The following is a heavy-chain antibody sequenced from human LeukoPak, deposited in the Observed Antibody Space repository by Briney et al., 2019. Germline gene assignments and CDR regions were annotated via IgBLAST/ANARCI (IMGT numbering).Heavy chain of an antibody. D-gene: IGHD2-2*01. Sequence: SETLSLTCTVSGGSISSSSYYWGWIRQPPGKGLEWIGSIYYSGSTYYNPSLKSRVTISVDTSKNQFSLKLSSVTVADTAVYYCVPFRTDIVVVPAAESNWFDPWGQGTLVTVSS. CDR2: IYYSGST. J-gene: IGHJ5*02. CDR1: GGSISSSSYY. V-gene: IGHV4-39*01. CDR3: VPFRTDIVVVPAAESNWFDP.